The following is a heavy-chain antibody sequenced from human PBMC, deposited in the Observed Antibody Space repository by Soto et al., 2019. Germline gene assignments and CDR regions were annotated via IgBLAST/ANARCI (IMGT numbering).Heavy chain of an antibody. V-gene: IGHV1-18*01. CDR1: GYTFSSYG. CDR2: ISAYNGNT. Sequence: QVQLVQSGAEVKKPGASVKVSCKASGYTFSSYGISWVRQAPGQGLEWMGWISAYNGNTNYAQKLQGRVTMTTDTSTSTAYMELRSLRSDDTAVYYGARGPNYDILTGKYDGMDVWGQGTTVTVSS. D-gene: IGHD3-9*01. J-gene: IGHJ6*02. CDR3: ARGPNYDILTGKYDGMDV.